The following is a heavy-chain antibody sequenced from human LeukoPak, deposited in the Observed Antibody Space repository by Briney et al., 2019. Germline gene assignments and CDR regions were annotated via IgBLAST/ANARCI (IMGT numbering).Heavy chain of an antibody. V-gene: IGHV3-21*01. D-gene: IGHD5-12*01. J-gene: IGHJ4*02. CDR2: ISSSSSYI. Sequence: GGSLRLSCAASGFTFSSYSMNWVRQAPGKGLEWVSSISSSSSYIYYADSVKGRFTISRDNAKNSLYLQMNSLRAEDTAVYYCARDLRGYDSYYFDSWGQGTLVTVSS. CDR3: ARDLRGYDSYYFDS. CDR1: GFTFSSYS.